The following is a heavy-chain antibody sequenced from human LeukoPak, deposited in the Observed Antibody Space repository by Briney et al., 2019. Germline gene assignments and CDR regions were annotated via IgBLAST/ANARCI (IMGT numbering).Heavy chain of an antibody. V-gene: IGHV1-46*01. D-gene: IGHD6-19*01. CDR2: INPSGDNT. Sequence: ASVKVSCKASGYTFTNNFMHWVRQAPGQGLEWIGIINPSGDNTWYAQKFQGRVTMTRDMATSTDYLEVSSLRSEDTAVYYCARDLKMGYSSGRYSWGTGSSNDYWGQGTLVTVSS. CDR1: GYTFTNNF. J-gene: IGHJ4*02. CDR3: ARDLKMGYSSGRYSWGTGSSNDY.